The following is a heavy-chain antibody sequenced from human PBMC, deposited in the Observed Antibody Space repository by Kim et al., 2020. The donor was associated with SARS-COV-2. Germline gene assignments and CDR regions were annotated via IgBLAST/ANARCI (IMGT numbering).Heavy chain of an antibody. CDR2: ISAYNGNT. Sequence: ASVKVSCKASGYTFTSYGISWVRQAPGQGLEWMRWISAYNGNTNYAQKLQGRVTMTTDTSTSTAYMELRSLRSDDTAVYYCARDFCSGGSCNYYYYGMDVWGQGTTVTVSS. CDR3: ARDFCSGGSCNYYYYGMDV. CDR1: GYTFTSYG. D-gene: IGHD2-15*01. J-gene: IGHJ6*02. V-gene: IGHV1-18*01.